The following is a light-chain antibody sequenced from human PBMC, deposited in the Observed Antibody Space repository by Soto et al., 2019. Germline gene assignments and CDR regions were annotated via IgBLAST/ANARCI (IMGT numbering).Light chain of an antibody. CDR1: QSVNRD. CDR2: GAS. Sequence: EIVMTQSPATLSVSPGERATLSCRASQSVNRDLAWYQQKPGQAPRLLMYGASTRATGIPARFSGSGSGTEFTLTISSLQSEDFAVYYCQQYNDWPPRTFGQGTKVDIK. CDR3: QQYNDWPPRT. V-gene: IGKV3-15*01. J-gene: IGKJ1*01.